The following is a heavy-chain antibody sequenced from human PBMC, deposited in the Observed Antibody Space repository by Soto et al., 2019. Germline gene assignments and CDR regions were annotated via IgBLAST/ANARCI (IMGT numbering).Heavy chain of an antibody. CDR1: GFTFSDHY. V-gene: IGHV3-72*01. CDR3: ARVGIGISKTFDY. CDR2: IRNKANSYTT. Sequence: GGSLRLSCAASGFTFSDHYMDWVRQAPGKGLEWVGRIRNKANSYTTEYAASVKGRFTISRDDSKNSLYLQMNSLKTEDTAVYYCARVGIGISKTFDYWGQGTLVTVSS. D-gene: IGHD1-26*01. J-gene: IGHJ4*02.